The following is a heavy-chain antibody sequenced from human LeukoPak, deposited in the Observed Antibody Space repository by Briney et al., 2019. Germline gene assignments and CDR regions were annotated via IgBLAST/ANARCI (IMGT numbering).Heavy chain of an antibody. CDR2: IYGDDET. CDR1: GFSITSNY. Sequence: GGSLRLSCAVSGFSITSNYMSWVRQDPGRGLEWFAVIYGDDETNYSDSVRGRFTISRDNSRNSLYLQMNSLRVEDTAIYYCARGRPPSNWGFDCWGQGTLVTVSS. D-gene: IGHD7-27*01. CDR3: ARGRPPSNWGFDC. J-gene: IGHJ4*02. V-gene: IGHV3-66*02.